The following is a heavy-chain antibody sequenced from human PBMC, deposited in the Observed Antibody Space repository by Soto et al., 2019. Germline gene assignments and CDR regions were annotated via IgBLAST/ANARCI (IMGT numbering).Heavy chain of an antibody. V-gene: IGHV4-39*01. D-gene: IGHD6-13*01. CDR3: ARQAAAAGGGGFDP. Sequence: QLQLQESGPGLVKPSETLSLTCTVSGGSISSSSYYWGWIRQPPGKGLEWIGSIYYSGSTYYNPSLKSRVTISVDPSKNQFSLKLSSVTAADTAVYYCARQAAAAGGGGFDPWGQGTLVTVSS. CDR2: IYYSGST. J-gene: IGHJ5*02. CDR1: GGSISSSSYY.